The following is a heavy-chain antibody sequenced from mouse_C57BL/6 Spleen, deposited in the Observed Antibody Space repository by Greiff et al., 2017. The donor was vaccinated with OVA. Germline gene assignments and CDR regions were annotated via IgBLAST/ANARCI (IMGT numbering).Heavy chain of an antibody. CDR2: IDPSDSYT. V-gene: IGHV1-50*01. D-gene: IGHD1-1*01. CDR3: AASYYESSFDY. CDR1: GYTFTSYW. Sequence: VQLQQPGAELVKPGASVKLSCKASGYTFTSYWMQWVKQRPGQGLEWIGEIDPSDSYTNYNQKFKGKATLTVDTSSSTAYMQLSSLTSEDSAVYYCAASYYESSFDYWGQGTTLTVSS. J-gene: IGHJ2*01.